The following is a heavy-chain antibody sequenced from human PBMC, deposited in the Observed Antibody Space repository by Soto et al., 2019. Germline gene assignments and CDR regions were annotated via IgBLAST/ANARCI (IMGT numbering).Heavy chain of an antibody. D-gene: IGHD3-16*01. CDR2: TYYRSKWYN. CDR3: ARDGGSGGDLYYYYMDV. CDR1: GDSVSSNSAA. V-gene: IGHV6-1*01. Sequence: SQTLSLTCAISGDSVSSNSAAWNWIRQSPSRGLEWLGRTYYRSKWYNDYAVSVKSRITINPDTSKNQFSLQLNSVTPEDTAVYYCARDGGSGGDLYYYYMDVWGKGTTVTVSS. J-gene: IGHJ6*03.